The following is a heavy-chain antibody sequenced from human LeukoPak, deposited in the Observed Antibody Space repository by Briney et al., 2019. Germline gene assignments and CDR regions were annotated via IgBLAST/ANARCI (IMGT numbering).Heavy chain of an antibody. V-gene: IGHV3-7*01. CDR2: INQDGSEK. Sequence: GGSLRLSCAASGFTLGVYWMTWVRQAPGKGLEWVANINQDGSEKHYLDSVKGRFTISRDNPRNSLSLQMSSLRAEDTAIYYCARNSECLTHPTYWGQGTLVTVSS. J-gene: IGHJ4*02. D-gene: IGHD1-14*01. CDR3: ARNSECLTHPTY. CDR1: GFTLGVYW.